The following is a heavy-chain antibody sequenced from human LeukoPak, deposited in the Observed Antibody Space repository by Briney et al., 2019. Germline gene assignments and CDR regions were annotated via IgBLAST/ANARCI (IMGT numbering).Heavy chain of an antibody. J-gene: IGHJ4*02. CDR2: IYYTGST. V-gene: IGHV4-59*01. D-gene: IGHD6-19*01. Sequence: SETLSLTCTVSSGXISLYYCTWIRQPPGKGLEWIGYIYYTGSTNYNPSLESRVTISVDTSKNQFSLNLSSVTAADTAVYYCARIGGRAVAPLDYWGQGTLVTVSS. CDR1: SGXISLYY. CDR3: ARIGGRAVAPLDY.